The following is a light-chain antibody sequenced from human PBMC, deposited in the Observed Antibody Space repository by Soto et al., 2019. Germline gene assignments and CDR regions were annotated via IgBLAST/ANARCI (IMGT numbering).Light chain of an antibody. CDR2: DVS. V-gene: IGLV2-11*01. CDR1: SSDVGGYNY. CDR3: CSYAGSVV. J-gene: IGLJ2*01. Sequence: QSALPQPRSVSGSPGQSVTISCTGTSSDVGGYNYVSWYQQHPGKAPKLMIYDVSKRPSGVPDRFSGSKSGNTASLTISGLQAEEEADYYCCSYAGSVVFGGGTKLTVL.